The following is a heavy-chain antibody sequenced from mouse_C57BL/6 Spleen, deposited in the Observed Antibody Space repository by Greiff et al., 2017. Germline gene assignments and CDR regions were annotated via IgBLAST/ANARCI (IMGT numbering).Heavy chain of an antibody. Sequence: VQLQQPGTELVKPGDSVKLSCKASGYTFTSYWMHWVKQRPGQGLEWIGNVNPSNGGTNYNEKFQSKATLTVDKSSSTAYMQLSSLTSEDSAVYYCARGGWLRVFDYWGQGTTLTVSS. J-gene: IGHJ2*01. V-gene: IGHV1-53*01. CDR1: GYTFTSYW. CDR3: ARGGWLRVFDY. CDR2: VNPSNGGT. D-gene: IGHD2-2*01.